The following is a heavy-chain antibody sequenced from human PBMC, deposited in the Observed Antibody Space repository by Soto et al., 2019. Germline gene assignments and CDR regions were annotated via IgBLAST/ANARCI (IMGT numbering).Heavy chain of an antibody. CDR2: IYYSGST. J-gene: IGHJ4*02. CDR1: GGSISSYY. Sequence: SETLSLTCTVSGGSISSYYSSWIRQPPGKGLEWIGYIYYSGSTNYNPSLKSRVTISVDTSKNQFSLKLSSVTAADTAVYYCARDDGSFDYWGQGTLVTVSS. V-gene: IGHV4-59*01. CDR3: ARDDGSFDY.